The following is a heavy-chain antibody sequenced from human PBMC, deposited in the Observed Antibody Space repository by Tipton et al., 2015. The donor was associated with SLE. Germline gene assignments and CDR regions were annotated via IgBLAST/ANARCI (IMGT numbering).Heavy chain of an antibody. CDR1: GDSITSGTYY. J-gene: IGHJ5*02. D-gene: IGHD3-10*01. CDR3: AREVPGGWFGELPNWFDP. V-gene: IGHV4-61*01. CDR2: IYYSGST. Sequence: TLSLTCTVSGDSITSGTYYWSWIRQPPGKGLEWIGYIYYSGSTNYNPSLKSRVTISVDTSKNQFSLKLSSVTAADTAVYYCAREVPGGWFGELPNWFDPWGQGTLVTVSS.